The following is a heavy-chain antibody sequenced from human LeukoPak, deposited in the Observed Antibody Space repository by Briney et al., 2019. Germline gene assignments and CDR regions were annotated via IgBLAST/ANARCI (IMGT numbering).Heavy chain of an antibody. CDR1: GFTFGSYG. CDR2: IWYDGSNK. J-gene: IGHJ4*02. Sequence: GGSLRLSCAASGFTFGSYGMHWVRQAPGKGLEWVAVIWYDGSNKYYADSVKGRFTISRDNSKNTLYLQMNSLRAEDTAVYYCARENSGSYQALDHWGQGTLVTVSS. V-gene: IGHV3-33*01. CDR3: ARENSGSYQALDH. D-gene: IGHD1-26*01.